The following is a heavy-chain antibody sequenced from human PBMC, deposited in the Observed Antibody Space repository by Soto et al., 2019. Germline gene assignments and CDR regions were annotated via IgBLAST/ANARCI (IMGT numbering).Heavy chain of an antibody. V-gene: IGHV3-33*01. CDR1: GFTFNNYH. J-gene: IGHJ4*02. D-gene: IGHD6-13*01. CDR3: ARVGSWSLNFDY. CDR2: IWNDGSNK. Sequence: QVQLVESGGGVVQPGRSLRLSCAASGFTFNNYHMHWVRQAPGKGLEWVAIIWNDGSNKYYADSVKGRFTISRDNSKNTLWLQMNSLRVEDTAVYYCARVGSWSLNFDYWGQGTLVTVSS.